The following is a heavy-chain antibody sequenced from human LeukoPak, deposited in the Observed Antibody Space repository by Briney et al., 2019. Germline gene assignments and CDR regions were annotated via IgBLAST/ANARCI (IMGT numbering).Heavy chain of an antibody. J-gene: IGHJ6*03. Sequence: SETLSLTCTASGGSISSYYWSWIRQPPGQGLEWIGTFYHSGSTYYNPSLKSRVSISGDTSKNQFSLKLSSVTAADTAVYYCARVEGIAVAGAGYYYMDVWGKGTTVTVSS. CDR1: GGSISSYY. D-gene: IGHD6-19*01. CDR3: ARVEGIAVAGAGYYYMDV. CDR2: FYHSGST. V-gene: IGHV4-59*08.